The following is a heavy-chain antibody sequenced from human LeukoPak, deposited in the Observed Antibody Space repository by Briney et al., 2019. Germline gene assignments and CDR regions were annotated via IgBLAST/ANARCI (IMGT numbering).Heavy chain of an antibody. J-gene: IGHJ4*02. Sequence: SETLSLTCTVSSGSISTSNYYWGWVRQPPGKALEWIGNIFYSGSTNYSPSLKSRVTISVDTSKNQFSLKLSSVTAADTAVYFCAREDYYNSGGYYLDYWGQGTLVTVSS. CDR2: IFYSGST. D-gene: IGHD3-22*01. CDR3: AREDYYNSGGYYLDY. CDR1: SGSISTSNYY. V-gene: IGHV4-39*07.